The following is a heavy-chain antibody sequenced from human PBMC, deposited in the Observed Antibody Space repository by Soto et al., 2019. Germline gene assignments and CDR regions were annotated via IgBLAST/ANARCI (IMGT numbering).Heavy chain of an antibody. D-gene: IGHD3-3*01. J-gene: IGHJ6*03. V-gene: IGHV1-8*01. CDR3: ARVSPYYDFWSRYYITPGGYYYYYYMDV. Sequence: GASVKVSCKASGYTFTSYDINWVRQATGQGLEWMGWMNPKSGNTGYAQKFQGRVTMTRNTSISTAYMELSSLRSEDTAVYYCARVSPYYDFWSRYYITPGGYYYYYYMDVWGKGTTVTVSS. CDR1: GYTFTSYD. CDR2: MNPKSGNT.